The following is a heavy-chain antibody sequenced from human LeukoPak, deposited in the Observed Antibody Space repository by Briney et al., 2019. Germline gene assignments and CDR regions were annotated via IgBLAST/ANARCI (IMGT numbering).Heavy chain of an antibody. V-gene: IGHV3-7*05. CDR3: AGGRTYLDYFDY. D-gene: IGHD1-14*01. Sequence: PGGSLRLSCAASGFSFSTNWMSWVRQAPGKGLEWVAHINQDGSEKYYVASVKGRFTISRDNAKNSFYLHMSGLRAEDTAVYYCAGGRTYLDYFDYWGQGTVVTVSS. CDR2: INQDGSEK. J-gene: IGHJ4*02. CDR1: GFSFSTNW.